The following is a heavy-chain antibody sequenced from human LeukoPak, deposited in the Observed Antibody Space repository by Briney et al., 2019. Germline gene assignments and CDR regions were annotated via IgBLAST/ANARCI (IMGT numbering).Heavy chain of an antibody. Sequence: PGGSLRLSCAASGFTFDDYAMHWVRQAPGKGLEWVSGISWNSVSIHYADSVKGRFTISRDNAKDSLYLQMNSLRAEDTALYYCAKDMGGAPKYFHYWGQGNLVTVSS. CDR3: AKDMGGAPKYFHY. J-gene: IGHJ4*02. D-gene: IGHD1-26*01. CDR1: GFTFDDYA. V-gene: IGHV3-9*01. CDR2: ISWNSVSI.